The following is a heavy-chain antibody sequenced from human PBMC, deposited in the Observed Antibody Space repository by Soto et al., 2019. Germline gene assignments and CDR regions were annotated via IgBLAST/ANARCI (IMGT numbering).Heavy chain of an antibody. Sequence: QVQLVQSGAEVKKPGASVKVSCKASGYTFTSYGISWVRQAPGQGLEWMGWISAYNGNTNYAQKLQGRVTMTTDSSTGTAYMELRSLRSADTAVYYCARVSQGGVRFLEWLLGEGSFDYWGQGTLVTVSS. J-gene: IGHJ4*02. CDR2: ISAYNGNT. CDR1: GYTFTSYG. D-gene: IGHD3-3*01. V-gene: IGHV1-18*04. CDR3: ARVSQGGVRFLEWLLGEGSFDY.